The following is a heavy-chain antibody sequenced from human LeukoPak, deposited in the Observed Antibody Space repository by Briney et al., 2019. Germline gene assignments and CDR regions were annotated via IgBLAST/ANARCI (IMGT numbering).Heavy chain of an antibody. CDR1: GFTFSSYG. J-gene: IGHJ6*03. V-gene: IGHV3-30*03. D-gene: IGHD3-10*01. CDR3: ARDRGYGSGSYYNTLYYYYYMDV. CDR2: ISYDGTTK. Sequence: PGGSLRLSCAASGFTFSSYGMHWVRQAPGKGLEWVAVISYDGTTKYYGDSVKGRFTISRDNSKNTLYLQMNSLRAEDTAVYYCARDRGYGSGSYYNTLYYYYYMDVWGKGTTVTISS.